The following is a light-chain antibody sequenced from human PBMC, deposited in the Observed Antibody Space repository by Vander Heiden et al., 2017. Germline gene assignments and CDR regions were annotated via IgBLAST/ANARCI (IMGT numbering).Light chain of an antibody. Sequence: ILLTQSPATLSLSPGERATLSCRASPSVSSYLAWYQQKPGQAPRLLIYDASNRATGIPARFSGSGSGTDFTLTISSLEPEDFAVYYCQQRSNWPLTFGGGTKVEIK. V-gene: IGKV3-11*01. CDR1: PSVSSY. J-gene: IGKJ4*01. CDR3: QQRSNWPLT. CDR2: DAS.